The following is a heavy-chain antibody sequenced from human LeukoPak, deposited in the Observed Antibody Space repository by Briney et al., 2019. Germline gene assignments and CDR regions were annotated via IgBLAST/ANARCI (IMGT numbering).Heavy chain of an antibody. CDR2: ISYDGSNK. CDR1: GFTFSSYA. CDR3: ARDLTPRQWLGPFDY. V-gene: IGHV3-30-3*01. D-gene: IGHD6-19*01. Sequence: PGGSLRLSCAASGFTFSSYAMHWVRQAPGKGLEWVAVISYDGSNKYYADSVKGRFTISRDNSKNTLYLQMNSLRAEDTAVYYCARDLTPRQWLGPFDYWGQGTLVTVSS. J-gene: IGHJ4*02.